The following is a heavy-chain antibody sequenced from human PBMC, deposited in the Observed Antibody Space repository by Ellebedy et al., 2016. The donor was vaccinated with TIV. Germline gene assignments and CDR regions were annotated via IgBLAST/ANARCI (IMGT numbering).Heavy chain of an antibody. J-gene: IGHJ4*02. Sequence: SETLSLTXAVYGGSFSGYYWSWIRQPPGKGLEWIGEINHSGSTNYNPSLKSRVTISVDTSKNQFSLKLSSVTAADTAVYYCARGYGSGSYYLSSYYFDYWGQGTLVTVSS. CDR2: INHSGST. CDR3: ARGYGSGSYYLSSYYFDY. D-gene: IGHD3-10*01. V-gene: IGHV4-34*01. CDR1: GGSFSGYY.